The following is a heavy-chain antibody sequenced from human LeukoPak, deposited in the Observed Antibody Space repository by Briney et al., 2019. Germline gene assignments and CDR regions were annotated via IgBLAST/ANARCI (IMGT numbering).Heavy chain of an antibody. D-gene: IGHD2-8*01. V-gene: IGHV3-7*02. CDR3: YCSSGI. CDR1: GFMFSSYW. CDR2: IKPDGSEK. Sequence: GGSLRLSCAASGFMFSSYWMNWVRQAPGKGLEWVAHIKPDGSEKYHMDSVEGRFTITRDNAKNSVYLQMNSLRDEDTAIYYCYCSSGIWGQGTMVTVSS. J-gene: IGHJ3*02.